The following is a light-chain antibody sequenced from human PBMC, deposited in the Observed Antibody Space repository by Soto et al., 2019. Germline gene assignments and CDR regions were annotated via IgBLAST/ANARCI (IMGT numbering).Light chain of an antibody. V-gene: IGKV3-15*01. CDR2: RAS. J-gene: IGKJ1*01. CDR1: QSINSN. Sequence: IVMTQSPATLSVSLGERATLSCRASQSINSNLAWYQQKPGQAPRLLMFRASIRAAGFPARFSGSGSGTEFTLTISSLQSEDFAVYYCQQYNNWPPVTFGQGTKVEIK. CDR3: QQYNNWPPVT.